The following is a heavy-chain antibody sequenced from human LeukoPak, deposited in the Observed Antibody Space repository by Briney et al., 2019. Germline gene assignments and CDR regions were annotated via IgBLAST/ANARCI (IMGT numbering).Heavy chain of an antibody. CDR3: ARRYCSSTSCYRWFDP. V-gene: IGHV1-2*02. Sequence: ASVKVSCKASGYTFTSYDINWVRQATGQGLEWMGWMNPNSGGTNYAQKFQGRVTMTRDTSISTAYMELSRLRSDDTAVYYCARRYCSSTSCYRWFDPWGQGTLVTVSS. CDR2: MNPNSGGT. CDR1: GYTFTSYD. D-gene: IGHD2-2*01. J-gene: IGHJ5*02.